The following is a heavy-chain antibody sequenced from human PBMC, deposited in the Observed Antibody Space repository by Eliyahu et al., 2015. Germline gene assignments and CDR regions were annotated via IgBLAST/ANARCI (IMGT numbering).Heavy chain of an antibody. J-gene: IGHJ4*02. V-gene: IGHV3-30*04. CDR1: GFSFRMFA. CDR3: AREGAGTTWSSFDY. CDR2: ISIDGSRQ. D-gene: IGHD1-7*01. Sequence: QVQLVXSGGGVVQPGRSLRLSCXASGFSFRMFALHWVRPAPGKGLEWVAVISIDGSRQHYADSVEGRFTISRDKSTNTLYLQMNSLSIEDTAVYYCAREGAGTTWSSFDYWGQGTLVTVSS.